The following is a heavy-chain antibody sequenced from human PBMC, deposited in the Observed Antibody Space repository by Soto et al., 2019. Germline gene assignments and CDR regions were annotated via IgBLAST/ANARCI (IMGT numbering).Heavy chain of an antibody. Sequence: PSETLSLTCTVYGGSISSYYWSWIRQPPGKGLEWIGYIYYSGSTNYNPSLKSRVTISVDTSKNQFSLKLSSVTAADTAVYYCASLSRVTSFDYWGQGTLVTVSS. V-gene: IGHV4-59*01. CDR1: GGSISSYY. CDR2: IYYSGST. J-gene: IGHJ4*02. D-gene: IGHD4-17*01. CDR3: ASLSRVTSFDY.